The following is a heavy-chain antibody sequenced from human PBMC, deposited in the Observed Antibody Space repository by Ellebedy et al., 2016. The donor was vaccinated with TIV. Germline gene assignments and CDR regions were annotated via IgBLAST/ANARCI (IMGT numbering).Heavy chain of an antibody. D-gene: IGHD3-22*01. CDR3: ARDTWDSSGIPGWFDP. Sequence: MPSETLSLTCTVSGGSISGYYWSWIRQPAGKGLEWIGRIYFTGSANYNPSLTSRVTMSVDTSKNQFSLKLTSVTAADTAVYYCARDTWDSSGIPGWFDPWGQGTPVTVSS. CDR2: IYFTGSA. J-gene: IGHJ5*02. V-gene: IGHV4-4*07. CDR1: GGSISGYY.